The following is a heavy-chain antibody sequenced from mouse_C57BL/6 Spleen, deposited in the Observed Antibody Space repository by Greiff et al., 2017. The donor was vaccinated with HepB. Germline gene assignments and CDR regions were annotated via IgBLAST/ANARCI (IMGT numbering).Heavy chain of an antibody. D-gene: IGHD2-4*01. CDR2: IYPGDGDT. CDR1: GYAFSSSW. V-gene: IGHV1-82*01. CDR3: AREWDYDGGAWFAY. Sequence: VQLQQSGPELVKPGASVKISCKASGYAFSSSWMNWVKQRPGKGLEWIGRIYPGDGDTNYNGKFKGKATLTADKSSSTAYMQLSSLTSEDSAVYFCAREWDYDGGAWFAYWGQGTLVTVSA. J-gene: IGHJ3*01.